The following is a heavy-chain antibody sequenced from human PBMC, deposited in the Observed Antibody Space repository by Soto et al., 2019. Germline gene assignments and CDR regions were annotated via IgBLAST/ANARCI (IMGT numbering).Heavy chain of an antibody. V-gene: IGHV3-30*18. CDR3: AKDRGKLYYYYYGMDV. J-gene: IGHJ6*02. Sequence: GGSLRLSCAASGFTFSSYGMHWVRQAPGKGLEWVAVISYDGSNKYYADSVKGRFTISRDNSKNTLYLQMNSLRAEDTAVYYCAKDRGKLYYYYYGMDVWGQGTTVTVSS. D-gene: IGHD1-26*01. CDR2: ISYDGSNK. CDR1: GFTFSSYG.